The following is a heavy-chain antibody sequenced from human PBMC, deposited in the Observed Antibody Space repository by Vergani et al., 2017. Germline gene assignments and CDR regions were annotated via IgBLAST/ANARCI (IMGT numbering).Heavy chain of an antibody. CDR1: GFTVSSNY. CDR3: ARVVWFGEFLGAFDI. V-gene: IGHV3-66*02. Sequence: EVQLLESGGGLVQPGGSLRLSCAASGFTVSSNYMSWVRQAPGKGLEWVSVIYSGGSTYYADYVKGRFTISRDNSKNTLYLQMNSLRVEDTAVYYCARVVWFGEFLGAFDIWGQGTMVTVSP. D-gene: IGHD3-10*01. J-gene: IGHJ3*02. CDR2: IYSGGST.